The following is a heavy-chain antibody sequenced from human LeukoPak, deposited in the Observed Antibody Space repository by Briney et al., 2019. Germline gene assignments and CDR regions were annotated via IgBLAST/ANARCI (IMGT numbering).Heavy chain of an antibody. J-gene: IGHJ4*02. CDR3: ARGGSYYYDSSGYWPTLDY. Sequence: GESLKISCKGSGYSFTSYWIGWVRQMPGKGLEWMGIIYPGDSDTRYSPSFQGQVTISADKSISTAYLQWSSLKASDTAMYYCARGGSYYYDSSGYWPTLDYWGQGTLVTVSS. CDR1: GYSFTSYW. CDR2: IYPGDSDT. V-gene: IGHV5-51*01. D-gene: IGHD3-22*01.